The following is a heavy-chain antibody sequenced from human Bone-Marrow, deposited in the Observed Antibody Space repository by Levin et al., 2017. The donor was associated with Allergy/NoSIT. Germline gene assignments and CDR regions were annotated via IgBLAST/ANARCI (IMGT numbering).Heavy chain of an antibody. V-gene: IGHV4-34*01. Sequence: SETLSLTCAVYGGSFSGYYWSWIRQPPGKGLEWIGEINHSGSTNYNPSLKSRVTISVDTSKNQFSLKLSSVTAADTAVYYCARGRGYSYGAARRYYYGMDGWGQGTTVTVSS. CDR3: ARGRGYSYGAARRYYYGMDG. J-gene: IGHJ6*02. CDR2: INHSGST. D-gene: IGHD5-18*01. CDR1: GGSFSGYY.